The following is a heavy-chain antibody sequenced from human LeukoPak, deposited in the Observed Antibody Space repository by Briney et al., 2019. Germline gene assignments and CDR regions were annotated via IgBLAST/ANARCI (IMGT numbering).Heavy chain of an antibody. CDR1: GFTFSSYG. V-gene: IGHV3-23*01. CDR3: AKAAAMIVVSTTDY. Sequence: GGSLRLSCAASGFTFSSYGMSWVRQAPGKGLEWVSAISGSGGSTYYADSVKGRFTISRDNSKNTLYLQMNSLRAEDTAVYYCAKAAAMIVVSTTDYWGQGTLVTVSS. D-gene: IGHD3-22*01. CDR2: ISGSGGST. J-gene: IGHJ4*02.